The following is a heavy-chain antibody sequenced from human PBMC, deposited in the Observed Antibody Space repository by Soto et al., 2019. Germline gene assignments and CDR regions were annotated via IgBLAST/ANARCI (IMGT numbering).Heavy chain of an antibody. CDR3: AHAYGGTSWPNDAFDV. CDR2: IYWDDDK. CDR1: GFSLSADGVG. J-gene: IGHJ3*01. Sequence: QITLKESGPTLVKPTQTLTLTCTFSGFSLSADGVGVGWIRQPPGKALEWLALIYWDDDKRYRPSLKSRLTITKATSKNQVVLTMTNMDPVDTATYYCAHAYGGTSWPNDAFDVWGQGTVVTVSS. V-gene: IGHV2-5*02. D-gene: IGHD2-2*01.